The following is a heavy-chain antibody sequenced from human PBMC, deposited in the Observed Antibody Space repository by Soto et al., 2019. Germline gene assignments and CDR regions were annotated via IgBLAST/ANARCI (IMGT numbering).Heavy chain of an antibody. CDR1: GFTFSSYA. J-gene: IGHJ4*02. D-gene: IGHD3-22*01. Sequence: GGSLRLSCAASGFTFSSYAMHWVRQAPGKGLEWVGRSRNKANSYTTEYAASVKGRFTISRDDSKNSLYLQMNSLKTEDTAVYYCALGSRGYWGQGTLVTVSS. V-gene: IGHV3-72*01. CDR2: SRNKANSYTT. CDR3: ALGSRGY.